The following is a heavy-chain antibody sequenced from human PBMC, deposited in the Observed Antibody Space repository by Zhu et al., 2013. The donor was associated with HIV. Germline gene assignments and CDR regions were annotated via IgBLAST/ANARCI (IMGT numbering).Heavy chain of an antibody. Sequence: EVQLVQSGAEVKKPGESLKISCQGSGYRFTTYWIGWVRQMPGKGLEFMGIIYPADSDTTYSPSFQGQVTISADKSISTAYLQWSSLKASDTAMYYCARRNSAAAAWKYYFDNWGQGTLLTVSS. D-gene: IGHD6-13*01. J-gene: IGHJ4*02. CDR3: ARRNSAAAAWKYYFDN. CDR1: GYRFTTYW. CDR2: IYPADSDT. V-gene: IGHV5-51*01.